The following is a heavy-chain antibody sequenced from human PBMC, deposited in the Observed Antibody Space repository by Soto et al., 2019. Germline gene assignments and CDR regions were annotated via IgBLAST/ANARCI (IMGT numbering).Heavy chain of an antibody. V-gene: IGHV3-23*01. CDR1: GFTFNSYA. J-gene: IGHJ2*01. CDR3: ARDNKQWTWEGYFDL. Sequence: EVQLLESGGDLVQPGGSLRLSCAASGFTFNSYAMSWVRQAPGKGLEWVSAIGGSGASTYYADSVKGRFTISRDNSKNTLYLQMNSLRAEDTALYYCARDNKQWTWEGYFDLWGRGTLVTVSS. CDR2: IGGSGAST. D-gene: IGHD1-26*01.